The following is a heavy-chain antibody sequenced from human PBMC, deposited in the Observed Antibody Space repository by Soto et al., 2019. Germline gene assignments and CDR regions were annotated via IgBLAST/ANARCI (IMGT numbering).Heavy chain of an antibody. CDR1: GGSITNIDHF. CDR3: ATHPPYGPLDH. CDR2: IYYTGTT. J-gene: IGHJ4*02. V-gene: IGHV4-39*01. Sequence: SETLSLTCTVSGGSITNIDHFWGWIRQSPGRGLEWIGSIYYTGTTYYTPSLKSRVTISVDTSKNQFSLRLTSVTAADTAVYYCATHPPYGPLDHWGQGTLVTVSS. D-gene: IGHD4-17*01.